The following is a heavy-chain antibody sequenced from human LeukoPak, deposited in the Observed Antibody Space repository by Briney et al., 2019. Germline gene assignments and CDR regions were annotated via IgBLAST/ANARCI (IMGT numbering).Heavy chain of an antibody. CDR3: ARNRGVAGPNYYYYMDV. V-gene: IGHV1-2*02. CDR2: INPNSGGT. D-gene: IGHD6-19*01. Sequence: GASVKVSCKASGYTFTGYYMHWVRQAPGQGLEWMGWINPNSGGTNYAQKFQGRVTMTRDTSISTAYMELSSLRSEDTAVYYCARNRGVAGPNYYYYMDVWGKGTTVTVSS. CDR1: GYTFTGYY. J-gene: IGHJ6*03.